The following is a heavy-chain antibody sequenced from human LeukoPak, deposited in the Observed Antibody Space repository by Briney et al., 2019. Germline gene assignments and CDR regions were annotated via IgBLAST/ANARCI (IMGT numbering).Heavy chain of an antibody. V-gene: IGHV3-13*01. J-gene: IGHJ4*02. CDR3: ARSLRGAYYFDY. CDR1: GFTFSGYD. CDR2: IGTAGDT. Sequence: GGSLRLSCAASGFTFSGYDMHWVRQATGKGLEWVSAIGTAGDTYYPGSVKGRFTISRENAKNSLYLQMNSLRAGDTAVYYCARSLRGAYYFDYWGQGTLVTVSS. D-gene: IGHD5-12*01.